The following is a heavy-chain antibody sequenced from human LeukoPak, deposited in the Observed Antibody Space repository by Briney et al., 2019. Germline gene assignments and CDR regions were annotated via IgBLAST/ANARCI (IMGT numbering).Heavy chain of an antibody. CDR1: GFTFSSYA. CDR2: ISGSGGST. CDR3: AKQGRDYYDSSGYYFDY. V-gene: IGHV3-23*01. D-gene: IGHD3-22*01. Sequence: PGGSLRLSCAASGFTFSSYAMSWVRQAPGKGLEWVSAISGSGGSTYYADSVKGRFTISRDNSKNTLYLQMNSLRAEDTAVYYCAKQGRDYYDSSGYYFDYWGQGTLVTVSS. J-gene: IGHJ4*02.